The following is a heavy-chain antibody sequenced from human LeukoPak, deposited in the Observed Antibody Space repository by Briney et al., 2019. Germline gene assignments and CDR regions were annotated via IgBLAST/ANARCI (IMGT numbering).Heavy chain of an antibody. CDR1: GFTFSDYD. V-gene: IGHV3-21*01. CDR2: ISYLSSHV. J-gene: IGHJ4*02. Sequence: VKPGGSLRLSCSASGFTFSDYDMNWVRQAPGKGLEWVSSISYLSSHVYYGDSVKGRFSISRDNAKNSLYLQMNSLRAEDTAVYYCARTPTSGYYLYYFDYWGQGTLVTVSS. D-gene: IGHD3-22*01. CDR3: ARTPTSGYYLYYFDY.